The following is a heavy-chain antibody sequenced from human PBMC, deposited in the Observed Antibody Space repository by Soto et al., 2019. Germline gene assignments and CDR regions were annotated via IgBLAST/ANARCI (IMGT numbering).Heavy chain of an antibody. D-gene: IGHD4-17*01. Sequence: QVQLVESGGGVVQPGRSLRLSCAASGFTFSSYGMHWVRQAPGKGLEWVAVISYDGSNKYYADSVKGRFTISRDNSKNTLYLQMNSMRAEATAVYYCAQGVYGDPLTYFDYWGQGTLVTVSS. J-gene: IGHJ4*02. CDR3: AQGVYGDPLTYFDY. CDR1: GFTFSSYG. CDR2: ISYDGSNK. V-gene: IGHV3-30*18.